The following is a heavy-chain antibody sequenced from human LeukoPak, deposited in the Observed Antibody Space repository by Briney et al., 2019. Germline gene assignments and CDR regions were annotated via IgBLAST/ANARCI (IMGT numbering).Heavy chain of an antibody. D-gene: IGHD2-15*01. CDR2: IYYSGST. V-gene: IGHV4-59*08. Sequence: SETLSLTCTVSGGSISSYYWSWIRQPPGKGLEWIGYIYYSGSTNYNPSLKSRVTISVDTSKNQFSLKLSSVTAADTAVYYCARHGLGYCSGGSCPDWFDPWGQGTLVTVSS. CDR1: GGSISSYY. CDR3: ARHGLGYCSGGSCPDWFDP. J-gene: IGHJ5*02.